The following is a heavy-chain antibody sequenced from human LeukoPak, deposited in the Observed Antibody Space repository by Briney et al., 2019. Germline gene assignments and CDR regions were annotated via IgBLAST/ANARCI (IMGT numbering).Heavy chain of an antibody. CDR2: MNPNSGDT. CDR1: GYTFADYY. D-gene: IGHD1-26*01. J-gene: IGHJ5*02. Sequence: ASVKVSCKASGYTFADYYIHWVRQAPGQGLEWVGWMNPNSGDTNYAQKFQGRVTMTTDTSTSTASMELRSLRSDDTAVYYCARLIPQKWELPGKWFDPWGQGTLVTVSS. V-gene: IGHV1-2*02. CDR3: ARLIPQKWELPGKWFDP.